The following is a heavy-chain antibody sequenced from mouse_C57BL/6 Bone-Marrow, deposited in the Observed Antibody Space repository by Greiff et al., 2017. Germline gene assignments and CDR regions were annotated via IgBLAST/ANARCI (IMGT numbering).Heavy chain of an antibody. J-gene: IGHJ1*03. CDR2: IYPGSGST. CDR1: GYTFTSYW. D-gene: IGHD2-5*01. Sequence: QVQLQQPGAELVKPGASVKLSCKASGYTFTSYWLTWGKQRPGQGLGWIGDIYPGSGSTTYNEKFKSKATLTVDTSSSTAYMQLSSLTSEDSAVYYCARPYYSNYWYFDVWGTGTTVTVSS. CDR3: ARPYYSNYWYFDV. V-gene: IGHV1-55*01.